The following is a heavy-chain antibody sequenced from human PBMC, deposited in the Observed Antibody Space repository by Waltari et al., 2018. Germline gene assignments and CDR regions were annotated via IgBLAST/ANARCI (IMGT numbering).Heavy chain of an antibody. CDR1: GFTFSSYA. D-gene: IGHD5-18*01. Sequence: EVQLLESGGGLVQPGGSLRLSCAASGFTFSSYAMSWVRQAPGKGLEWVSAISGSGGSKYYADAVKGRFTISRDNSKNTLYLQMNSLRAEDTAVYDWAKEGNSYGLHWGQGTLVTVSS. CDR3: AKEGNSYGLH. CDR2: ISGSGGSK. V-gene: IGHV3-23*01. J-gene: IGHJ4*02.